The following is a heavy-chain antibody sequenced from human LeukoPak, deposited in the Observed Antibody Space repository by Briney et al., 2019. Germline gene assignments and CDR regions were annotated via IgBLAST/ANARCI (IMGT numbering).Heavy chain of an antibody. V-gene: IGHV4-61*02. CDR2: TYTSGST. D-gene: IGHD5-18*01. J-gene: IGHJ3*02. CDR1: GGSISSGSYY. CDR3: ARVVDTAILTLDAFNI. Sequence: SQTLSLTCTVSGGSISSGSYYWNWIRQPAGTGLEWIGRTYTSGSTDYNPSLKSRVTVSVDTSKNQFSLKLRSVTAADTAVYYCARVVDTAILTLDAFNIWGQGTMVTVSS.